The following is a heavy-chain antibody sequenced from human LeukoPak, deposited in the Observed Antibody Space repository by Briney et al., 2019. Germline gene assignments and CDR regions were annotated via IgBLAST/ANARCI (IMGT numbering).Heavy chain of an antibody. J-gene: IGHJ4*02. V-gene: IGHV4-30-2*01. D-gene: IGHD2-2*01. CDR2: IYHSGST. CDR1: GGSISSGGYY. CDR3: ARASPGYCSSTSCYASSGYSYYFDY. Sequence: SETLSLTCTVSGGSISSGGYYWSWMRQPPGKGLEWIGYIYHSGSTYYSPSLKSRVTISVDTSKNQFSLKLSSVTAADTAVYYCARASPGYCSSTSCYASSGYSYYFDYWGQGTLVTVCS.